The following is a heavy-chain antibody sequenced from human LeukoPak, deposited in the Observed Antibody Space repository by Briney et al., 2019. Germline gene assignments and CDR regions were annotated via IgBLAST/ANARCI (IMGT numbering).Heavy chain of an antibody. CDR1: GFTVSSNY. J-gene: IGHJ5*02. D-gene: IGHD3-10*01. V-gene: IGHV3-66*02. CDR2: IYSGGST. Sequence: GGSLRLSCAASGFTVSSNYMSWVRQAPGKGLEWVSVIYSGGSTYYADSVKGRFTISRDNSKNTLYLQMNSLRAEDTAVYYCARDGLLWFGESPFDPWGQGTLVTVPS. CDR3: ARDGLLWFGESPFDP.